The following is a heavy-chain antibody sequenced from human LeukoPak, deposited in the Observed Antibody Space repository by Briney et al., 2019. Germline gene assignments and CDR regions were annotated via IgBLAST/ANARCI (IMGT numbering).Heavy chain of an antibody. D-gene: IGHD3-9*01. V-gene: IGHV4-4*07. CDR1: GGSISSYY. CDR2: IYTSGST. Sequence: NPSETLSLTCTVSGGSISSYYWSWIRRPAGKGLEWIGRIYTSGSTNYNPSLKSRVTMSVDTSKNQFSLKLSSVTAADTAVYYLARALTGDHLVVDWFDPWGQGTLVTVSS. J-gene: IGHJ5*02. CDR3: ARALTGDHLVVDWFDP.